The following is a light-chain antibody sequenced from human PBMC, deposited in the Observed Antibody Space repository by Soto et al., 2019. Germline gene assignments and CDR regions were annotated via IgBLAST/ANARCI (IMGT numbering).Light chain of an antibody. CDR3: PQYNNWPWT. CDR2: SAS. V-gene: IGKV3-15*01. Sequence: EIVMTQSPSTLSVSPGERATLSCRSSQSISDTLSWYHQKPGQAPRLLIYSASRGAPGFPARFSGSGSGTDLTLTISSLQSEDFAVYYCPQYNNWPWTFGQGTKVVIK. CDR1: QSISDT. J-gene: IGKJ1*01.